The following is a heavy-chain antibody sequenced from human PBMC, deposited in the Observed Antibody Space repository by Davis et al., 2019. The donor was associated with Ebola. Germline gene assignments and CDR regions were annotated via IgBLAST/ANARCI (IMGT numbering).Heavy chain of an antibody. D-gene: IGHD4-17*01. V-gene: IGHV3-21*01. CDR1: GFTFSSYS. CDR3: ARDAYGDYGFDY. J-gene: IGHJ4*02. CDR2: ISVSASYT. Sequence: GESLKISCAASGFTFSSYSMNWVRQAPGKGLEWVSSISVSASYTYYADSLKGRLTFSRDNAKNSLYLQMNSQGAEDSAVYYCARDAYGDYGFDYWGQGALVTVSS.